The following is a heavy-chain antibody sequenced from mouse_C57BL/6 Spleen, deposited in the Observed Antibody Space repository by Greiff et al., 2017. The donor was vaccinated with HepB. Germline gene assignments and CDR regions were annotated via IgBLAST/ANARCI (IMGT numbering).Heavy chain of an antibody. Sequence: EVKLVESEGGLVQPGSSMKLSCTASGFTFSDYYMAWVRQVPEKGLEWVANINYDGSSTYYLDSLKSRFIISRDNAKNILYLQMSSLKSEDTATYYCAREVTTVVAYFDYWGQGTTLTVSS. CDR2: INYDGSST. D-gene: IGHD1-1*01. J-gene: IGHJ2*01. CDR3: AREVTTVVAYFDY. CDR1: GFTFSDYY. V-gene: IGHV5-16*01.